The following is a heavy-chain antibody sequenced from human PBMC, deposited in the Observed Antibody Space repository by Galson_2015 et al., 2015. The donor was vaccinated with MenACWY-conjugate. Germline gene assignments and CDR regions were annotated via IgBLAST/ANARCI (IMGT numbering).Heavy chain of an antibody. D-gene: IGHD6-19*01. Sequence: SVKVSCQASGSTFTSYGFSWVRQAPGQGLEWIGWISAYNGNINYAQKFQGRVTMTTDTSTSTAYMELRSLRSDDTAVYYCARRSGWTNDAVDIWGQGTMVTVSS. V-gene: IGHV1-18*01. CDR2: ISAYNGNI. J-gene: IGHJ3*02. CDR1: GSTFTSYG. CDR3: ARRSGWTNDAVDI.